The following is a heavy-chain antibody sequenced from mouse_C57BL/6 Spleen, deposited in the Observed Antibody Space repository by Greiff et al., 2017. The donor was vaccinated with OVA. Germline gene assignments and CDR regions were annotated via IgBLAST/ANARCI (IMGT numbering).Heavy chain of an antibody. Sequence: QVQLQQPGAELVKPGASVKLSCKASGYTFTSYWMHWVKQRPGQGLEWIGMIHPNSGSTNYNEKFKSKATLTVDKSSSTAYMQLSSLTSEDSAVYYCARGGSQCYAMDYWGQGTSVTVSS. CDR2: IHPNSGST. CDR1: GYTFTSYW. J-gene: IGHJ4*01. V-gene: IGHV1-64*01. CDR3: ARGGSQCYAMDY. D-gene: IGHD1-1*01.